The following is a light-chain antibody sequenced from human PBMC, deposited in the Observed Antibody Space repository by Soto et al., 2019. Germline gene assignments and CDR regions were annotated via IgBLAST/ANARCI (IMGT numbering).Light chain of an antibody. V-gene: IGLV2-8*01. Sequence: QSALTQPPSASGSPGKSVTISCTGTSSDVGGDNYVSWYQHHPGKVPKLMICEVSKRPSGVPDRFSDSQSGNTASLTVSGLKAEDKADYSCTSYAGNNNLKVFGGGTQLTVL. J-gene: IGLJ2*01. CDR1: SSDVGGDNY. CDR2: EVS. CDR3: TSYAGNNNLKV.